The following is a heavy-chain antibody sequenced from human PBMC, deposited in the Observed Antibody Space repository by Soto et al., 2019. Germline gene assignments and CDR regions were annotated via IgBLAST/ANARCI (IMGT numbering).Heavy chain of an antibody. V-gene: IGHV3-7*01. Sequence: EVQLVESGGGLVQPGGSLRLSCAASGFTFSSYWMTWVRQAPGKGLEWVANIKEDGSGKYYEDSAKGRFTISRDNTKNSLYLQLNSLRAEDTATYYCVKAWYNDVWGYYFDYWGQGTLVTVSS. D-gene: IGHD3-10*02. CDR1: GFTFSSYW. CDR2: IKEDGSGK. J-gene: IGHJ4*02. CDR3: VKAWYNDVWGYYFDY.